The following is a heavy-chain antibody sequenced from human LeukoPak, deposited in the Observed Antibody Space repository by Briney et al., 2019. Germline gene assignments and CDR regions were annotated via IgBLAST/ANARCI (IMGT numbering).Heavy chain of an antibody. Sequence: GVLRLSCAASGFAFSTYAMAWVRQAPGKGLQWVSSISGSGGRTYYAVSVKGRFTISRDNPKKTLYLQMNSLRAEDTAVYYCARVLAGDGWFDPWGQGTLVTVSS. D-gene: IGHD2-8*02. CDR1: GFAFSTYA. CDR2: ISGSGGRT. V-gene: IGHV3-23*01. J-gene: IGHJ5*02. CDR3: ARVLAGDGWFDP.